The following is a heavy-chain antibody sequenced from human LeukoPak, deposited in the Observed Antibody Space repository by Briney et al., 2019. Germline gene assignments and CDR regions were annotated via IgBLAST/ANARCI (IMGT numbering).Heavy chain of an antibody. V-gene: IGHV3-9*01. CDR3: AKDIDAAVAGPFDY. CDR2: ISWNSGSI. J-gene: IGHJ4*02. Sequence: GRSLRLSCAASGFTFDDYAMHWVRQAPGKGLEWVSGISWNSGSIGYADSVKGRFTISRDNAKNSLYLQMKSLRAEDTALYYCAKDIDAAVAGPFDYWGQGTLVTVSS. CDR1: GFTFDDYA. D-gene: IGHD6-19*01.